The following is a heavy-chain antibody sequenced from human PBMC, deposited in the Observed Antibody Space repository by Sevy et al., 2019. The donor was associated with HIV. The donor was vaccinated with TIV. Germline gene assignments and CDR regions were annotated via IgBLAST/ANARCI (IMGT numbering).Heavy chain of an antibody. V-gene: IGHV1-69*13. D-gene: IGHD5-12*01. CDR1: GGTFSSYA. CDR3: ARESIVATTGDY. Sequence: ASVKVSCKASGGTFSSYAISWVRQAPGQGLEWMGGIIPIFGTANYAQKFQGRVTITADESTSTAYMELSSLRSEDMAVYYCARESIVATTGDYWGQGTLVTVSS. CDR2: IIPIFGTA. J-gene: IGHJ4*02.